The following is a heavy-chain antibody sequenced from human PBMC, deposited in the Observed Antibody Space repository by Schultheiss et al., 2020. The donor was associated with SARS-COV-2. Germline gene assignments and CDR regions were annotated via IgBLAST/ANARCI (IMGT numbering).Heavy chain of an antibody. Sequence: GGSLRLSCAASGFTFSSCAMSWVRQAPGKGLEWVAVIWYDGSNKYYADSVRGRFTISRDNSRNTLFLQIDSLRVEDTAVYYCARSWGAGATVDYWGQGTLVTVSS. V-gene: IGHV3-33*08. CDR3: ARSWGAGATVDY. CDR2: IWYDGSNK. J-gene: IGHJ4*02. CDR1: GFTFSSCA. D-gene: IGHD1-26*01.